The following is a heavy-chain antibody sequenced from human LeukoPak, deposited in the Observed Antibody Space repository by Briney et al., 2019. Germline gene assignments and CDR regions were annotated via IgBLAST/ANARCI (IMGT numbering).Heavy chain of an antibody. J-gene: IGHJ4*02. CDR2: ISGSGGST. V-gene: IGHV3-23*01. CDR1: GFTFSSYA. CDR3: AKDLASIAAAVRGENYFDY. D-gene: IGHD6-25*01. Sequence: GGSLRLSCAASGFTFSSYAMSWVRQAPGKGLEWVSAISGSGGSTYYADSVKGRFTISRDNSKNTLYLQMNSLRAEDTAVYYCAKDLASIAAAVRGENYFDYWGQGTLVTVSS.